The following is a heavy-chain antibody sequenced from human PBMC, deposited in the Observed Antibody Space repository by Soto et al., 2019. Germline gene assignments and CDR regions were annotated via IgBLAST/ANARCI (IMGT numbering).Heavy chain of an antibody. CDR2: ISSSGSTI. J-gene: IGHJ1*01. V-gene: IGHV3-48*02. CDR1: GFTFSSYT. CDR3: ASGLGSSRS. D-gene: IGHD3-10*01. Sequence: GGSLRLSCVASGFTFSSYTMNWVRQTPGRRLEWVAYISSSGSTIYYAESVKGQFTVSRDNAKSSLYLQMDGLRDEDTAVYYCASGLGSSRSWGQGSRVTVSS.